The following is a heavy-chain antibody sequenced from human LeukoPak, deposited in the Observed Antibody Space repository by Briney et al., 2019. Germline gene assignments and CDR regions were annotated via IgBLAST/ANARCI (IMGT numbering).Heavy chain of an antibody. Sequence: PGGSLRLSCAASGFTFSTYAMIWVRHAPGKGLEWVSSISSSSSYIYYADSVKGRFTISRDNSKNTLYLQMNSLRAEDTAIYYCAESSSGFDYWGQGTLVTVSS. J-gene: IGHJ4*02. D-gene: IGHD1-1*01. CDR1: GFTFSTYA. CDR2: ISSSSSYI. V-gene: IGHV3-23*01. CDR3: AESSSGFDY.